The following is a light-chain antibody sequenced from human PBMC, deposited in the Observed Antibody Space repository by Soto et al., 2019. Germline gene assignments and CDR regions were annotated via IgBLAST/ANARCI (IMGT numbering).Light chain of an antibody. CDR1: ESLNRH. V-gene: IGKV3-11*01. CDR2: DAS. CDR3: QQRSNWWT. Sequence: VCPPYPATLSLSPGSRAPPSRTASESLNRHLAWYQQTPGQPPSLLIYDASTRATGTPARFSGSGSGTDFTLTISSLAPEVFAVYDCQQRSNWWTFGPGTKVDIK. J-gene: IGKJ1*01.